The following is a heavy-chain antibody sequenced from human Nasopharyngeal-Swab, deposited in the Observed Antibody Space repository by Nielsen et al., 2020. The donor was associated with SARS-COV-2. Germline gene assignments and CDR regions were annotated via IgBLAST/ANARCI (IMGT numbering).Heavy chain of an antibody. D-gene: IGHD6-25*01. V-gene: IGHV3-15*01. CDR1: GFGFSDAW. CDR2: INAKSDDGKI. Sequence: GGSLRLSCAASGFGFSDAWMSWVRQAPGKGLEWVGRINAKSDDGKIDYATPVKGRFRISRDDSKNTLYLQMDNLKTEDTALYYCYTFIAATDYDGFDIWGQGAMVTVSS. CDR3: YTFIAATDYDGFDI. J-gene: IGHJ3*02.